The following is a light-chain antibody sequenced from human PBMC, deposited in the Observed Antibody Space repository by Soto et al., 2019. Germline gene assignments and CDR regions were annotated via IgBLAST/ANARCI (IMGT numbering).Light chain of an antibody. J-gene: IGKJ5*01. Sequence: ETVLTQSPGTLSLSPGERSTLSFSASQSVSSSSLAWYQQRPGQAPRLLIYGTSSRATGIPDRFSGSGSGTDFTLTISRLEPEDFAVYFCQRYGSSPLITFGQGTRLEI. CDR1: QSVSSSS. CDR3: QRYGSSPLIT. V-gene: IGKV3-20*01. CDR2: GTS.